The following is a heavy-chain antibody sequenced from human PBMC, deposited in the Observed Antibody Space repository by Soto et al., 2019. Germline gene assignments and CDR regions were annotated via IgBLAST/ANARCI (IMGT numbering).Heavy chain of an antibody. CDR1: GYTLTSYA. D-gene: IGHD3-9*01. CDR2: INTNTGNP. Sequence: ASVKVSCKASGYTLTSYAMNWVRQAPGQGLEWMGWINTNTGNPTYAQGFTGRFVFSLDTSVSTAYLQICSLKAEDTAVYYCARDVPWFHYYGMDVWGQGTTVTVSS. J-gene: IGHJ6*02. V-gene: IGHV7-4-1*01. CDR3: ARDVPWFHYYGMDV.